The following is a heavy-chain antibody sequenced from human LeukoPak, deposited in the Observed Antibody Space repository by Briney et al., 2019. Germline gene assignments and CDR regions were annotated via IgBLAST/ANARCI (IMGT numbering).Heavy chain of an antibody. V-gene: IGHV4-38-2*02. CDR3: ARAGYCSGVSCYSAVPGKY. CDR1: GYSITSGYY. J-gene: IGHJ4*02. Sequence: TETLSLTCTVSGYSITSGYYWTWIRQSPGKGLEWIGSIYHSGNTYYNPSLKSRVIILVDTSKNQFSLQLGSVTPTDTAVYYCARAGYCSGVSCYSAVPGKYWGQGALVTVSS. D-gene: IGHD2-15*01. CDR2: IYHSGNT.